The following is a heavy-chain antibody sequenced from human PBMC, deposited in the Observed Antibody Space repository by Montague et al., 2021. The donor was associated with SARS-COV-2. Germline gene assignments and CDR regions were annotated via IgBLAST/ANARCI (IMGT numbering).Heavy chain of an antibody. Sequence: CAISGDSVSSNSDAWNWIRQSPSRGLEWLGRTYYRSKWYNDYAVSVKSRITINPDTSKNQFSLQLNSVTPEDTTVYYCARDLKPPGDILTGYLPYYYYMDVWGKGTTVTVSS. V-gene: IGHV6-1*01. CDR3: ARDLKPPGDILTGYLPYYYYMDV. CDR2: TYYRSKWYN. CDR1: GDSVSSNSDA. D-gene: IGHD3-9*01. J-gene: IGHJ6*03.